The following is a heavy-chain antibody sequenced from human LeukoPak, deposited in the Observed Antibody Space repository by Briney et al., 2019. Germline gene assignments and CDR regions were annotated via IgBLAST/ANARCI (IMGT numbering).Heavy chain of an antibody. D-gene: IGHD3-10*01. Sequence: GGSLRLSCAASGFTVSSNYMSWVRQAPGKGLEWVSVIYSGGSTYYADSVKGRFTISRDNYKNTLYLQMNSLRVEDTAVYYCARDMIRGVVNNWGQGALVTVSS. J-gene: IGHJ4*02. CDR2: IYSGGST. V-gene: IGHV3-53*01. CDR3: ARDMIRGVVNN. CDR1: GFTVSSNY.